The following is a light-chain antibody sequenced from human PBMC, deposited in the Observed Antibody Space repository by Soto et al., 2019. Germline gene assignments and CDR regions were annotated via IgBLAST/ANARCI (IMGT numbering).Light chain of an antibody. Sequence: SALTQPASVSGSPGQSITISCTGTSSDIGGYKYVSWYQHHPGTAPKLMIYDVTNRPSGVSNRFSGSKSGNTASLTISGLQAEDEGDYYCTSYASSSTPLVFGGGTKLTVL. J-gene: IGLJ2*01. CDR2: DVT. V-gene: IGLV2-14*03. CDR1: SSDIGGYKY. CDR3: TSYASSSTPLV.